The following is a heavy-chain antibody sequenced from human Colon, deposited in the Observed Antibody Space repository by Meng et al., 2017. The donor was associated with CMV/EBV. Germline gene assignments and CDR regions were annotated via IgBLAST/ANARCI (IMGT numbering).Heavy chain of an antibody. V-gene: IGHV3-23*03. CDR3: AKGRGGSSTSCYDY. CDR1: GFNFRSSA. D-gene: IGHD2-2*01. J-gene: IGHJ4*02. Sequence: GGSLRLSCAASGFNFRSSAMSWVRQAPGKGLEWVSVIYSGGSSTYYADSVKGRFTISRDNSKNTLYLQMNSLRAEDTAVYYCAKGRGGSSTSCYDYWGQGTLVTVSS. CDR2: IYSGGSST.